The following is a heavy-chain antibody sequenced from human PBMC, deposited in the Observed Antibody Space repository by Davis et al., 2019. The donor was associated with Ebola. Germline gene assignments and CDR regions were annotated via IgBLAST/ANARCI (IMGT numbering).Heavy chain of an antibody. CDR3: ARDIPHYGSGSFYYYGMDV. J-gene: IGHJ6*02. V-gene: IGHV4-59*01. CDR2: IYYSGST. D-gene: IGHD3-10*01. Sequence: PSETLSLTCTVSGGSISSYYWSWIRQPPGKGLEWIGYIYYSGSTNYNPSLKSRVTISVDTSKNQFSLKLSSVTAADTAVYYCARDIPHYGSGSFYYYGMDVWGQGTTVTVSS. CDR1: GGSISSYY.